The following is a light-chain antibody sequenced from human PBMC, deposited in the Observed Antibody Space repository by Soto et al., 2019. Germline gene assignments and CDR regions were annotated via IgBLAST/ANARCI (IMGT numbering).Light chain of an antibody. V-gene: IGLV2-8*01. CDR1: SSDVGGYNY. J-gene: IGLJ3*02. CDR2: EVS. Sequence: QSALTQPPSASGSPGQSVTISCTGTSSDVGGYNYVSWYQQHPDKAPKLMIYEVSERPSGVSDRFSGSKSGNTASLTVSGLQADDEAYYYCCSYAGSNNLVFGGGTKVTVL. CDR3: CSYAGSNNLV.